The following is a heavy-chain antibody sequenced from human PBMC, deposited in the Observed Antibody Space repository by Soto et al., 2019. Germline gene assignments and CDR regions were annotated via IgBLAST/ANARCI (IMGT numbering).Heavy chain of an antibody. CDR3: ARESGDNWTYEVD. Sequence: QVQVKESGPELVKPSETLCLTCTVSGGSITDYSWSWIRQSAGKGLEWLGRISINGNSHYHPSLRSRVTMSLETSKYQFSLNLRSVTAADTAVYYCARESGDNWTYEVDWGQGTLVTVSS. CDR2: ISINGNS. D-gene: IGHD1-7*01. CDR1: GGSITDYS. V-gene: IGHV4-4*07. J-gene: IGHJ4*02.